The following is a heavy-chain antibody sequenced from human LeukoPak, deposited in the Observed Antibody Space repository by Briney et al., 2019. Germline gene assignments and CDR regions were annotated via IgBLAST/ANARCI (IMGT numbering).Heavy chain of an antibody. V-gene: IGHV4-34*01. J-gene: IGHJ4*02. Sequence: SETLSLTCAVYGGSFSGYYWSWIRQPPGKGLEWIGEINHSGSTNYNPSLKSRVTISVDTSKNQFSLKLSSVTAADTAVYYCARRASPYSSSWRSPFDYWGQGTLVTVSS. CDR3: ARRASPYSSSWRSPFDY. CDR2: INHSGST. CDR1: GGSFSGYY. D-gene: IGHD6-13*01.